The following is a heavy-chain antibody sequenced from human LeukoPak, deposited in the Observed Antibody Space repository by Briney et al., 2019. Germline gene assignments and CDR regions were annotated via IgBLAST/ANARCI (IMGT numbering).Heavy chain of an antibody. Sequence: GGSLRLSCAASGFTFNIYTFFWVRLPPGKGLEWVALISTDGNIKYYADSVRGRFSISTDKTRTTMYLDMNSLQTDDSAVYYCATEMTGVFHYYMEVWGRGTTVTVSS. CDR3: ATEMTGVFHYYMEV. CDR2: ISTDGNIK. J-gene: IGHJ6*03. CDR1: GFTFNIYT. V-gene: IGHV3-30*04.